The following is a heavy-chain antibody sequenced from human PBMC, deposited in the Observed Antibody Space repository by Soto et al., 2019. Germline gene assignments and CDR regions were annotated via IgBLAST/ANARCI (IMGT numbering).Heavy chain of an antibody. CDR1: GFTSSESW. J-gene: IGHJ4*02. Sequence: EVQLVESGGGLVRPGGSLRLPWAAPGFTSSESWMSWVRRVPGKGRGGVAGILSKTDGGKTDYAAPVKDRFTISRDDSKNTLYLEMNSLKTEDTAIYYCTVYDYIWGTYRYRWAYWGQGTLVTVSS. V-gene: IGHV3-15*01. CDR2: ILSKTDGGKT. D-gene: IGHD3-16*02. CDR3: TVYDYIWGTYRYRWAY.